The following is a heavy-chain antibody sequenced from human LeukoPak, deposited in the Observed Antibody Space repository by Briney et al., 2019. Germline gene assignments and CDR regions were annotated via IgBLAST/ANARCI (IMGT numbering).Heavy chain of an antibody. V-gene: IGHV3-23*01. CDR3: AKDLTWTYYYDSSGSEFDY. CDR2: ISGSGGST. J-gene: IGHJ4*02. CDR1: GFTFSSYA. Sequence: GGSLRLXCAASGFTFSSYAMSWGRQAPGKGLEWVSAISGSGGSTYYADSVKGRFTISRDNSKNTLYLQMNSLRAEDTAVYYCAKDLTWTYYYDSSGSEFDYWGQGTLVTVSS. D-gene: IGHD3-22*01.